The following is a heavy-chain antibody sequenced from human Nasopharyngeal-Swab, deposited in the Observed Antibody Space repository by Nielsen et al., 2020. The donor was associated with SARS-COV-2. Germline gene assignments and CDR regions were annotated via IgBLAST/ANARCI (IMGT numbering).Heavy chain of an antibody. D-gene: IGHD3-22*01. CDR2: ISSSVSIR. CDR1: GFPFSDYY. V-gene: IGHV3-11*04. CDR3: ARNTDYYDSSGYQDY. Sequence: GESLKISCAASGFPFSDYYMSWIRQAPGKGPEWVSYISSSVSIRYYADSVKGRFTISRDNAKNSLYLQMDSLRAEDTAVYYCARNTDYYDSSGYQDYWGQGTLVTVSS. J-gene: IGHJ4*02.